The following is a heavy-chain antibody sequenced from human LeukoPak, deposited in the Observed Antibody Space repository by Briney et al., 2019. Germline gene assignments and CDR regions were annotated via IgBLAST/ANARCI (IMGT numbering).Heavy chain of an antibody. CDR1: GLTFSNYG. CDR3: ARGRGYDYV. V-gene: IGHV3-7*04. D-gene: IGHD5-12*01. J-gene: IGHJ4*02. Sequence: GGSLRLSCAASGLTFSNYGMSWVRQAPGKGLEWVANIKQDGSEKYYVDSVKGRFTISRDNAKNSLYLQMNSLRAEDTAVYYCARGRGYDYVWGQGTLVTVSS. CDR2: IKQDGSEK.